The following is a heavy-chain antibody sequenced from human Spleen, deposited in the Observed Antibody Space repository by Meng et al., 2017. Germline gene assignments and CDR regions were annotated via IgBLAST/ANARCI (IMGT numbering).Heavy chain of an antibody. D-gene: IGHD3-10*01. CDR1: GFTFSDYY. Sequence: LSLTCAASGFTFSDYYMSWIRQAPGKGLEWVSYISSSGSTIYYADSVKGRFTISRDNAKNSLYLQMNSLRAEDTAVYYCARTPTGSYYFDYWGQGTLVTVSS. V-gene: IGHV3-11*04. CDR2: ISSSGSTI. J-gene: IGHJ4*02. CDR3: ARTPTGSYYFDY.